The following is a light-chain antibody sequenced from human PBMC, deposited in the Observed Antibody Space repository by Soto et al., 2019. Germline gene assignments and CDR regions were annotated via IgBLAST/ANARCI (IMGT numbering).Light chain of an antibody. J-gene: IGLJ2*01. CDR3: QSYDNSLRVSV. V-gene: IGLV1-40*01. CDR1: SSNIGAGYE. CDR2: GNS. Sequence: QSVLTQPPSVSGAPGQTVTISCAGSSSNIGAGYEIHWYQQIPGAVPKLLIYGNSNRPSGVPDRFFGSKSDTSASLAITGLQAEDEADYYCQSYDNSLRVSVFGGGTQLTVL.